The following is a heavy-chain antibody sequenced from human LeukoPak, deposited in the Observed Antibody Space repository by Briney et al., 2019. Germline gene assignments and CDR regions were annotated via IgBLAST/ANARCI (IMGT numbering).Heavy chain of an antibody. CDR1: GYTFTSYG. Sequence: GASVKVSCKTSGYTFTSYGISWVRQAPGQGLEWMGWISAYNGNTHSAQKLQGRVTMTTDTSTSTAYMELRSLRSDDTAVYYCAKQLVRGNWFDPWGQGTLVTVSS. D-gene: IGHD6-6*01. CDR2: ISAYNGNT. CDR3: AKQLVRGNWFDP. J-gene: IGHJ5*02. V-gene: IGHV1-18*01.